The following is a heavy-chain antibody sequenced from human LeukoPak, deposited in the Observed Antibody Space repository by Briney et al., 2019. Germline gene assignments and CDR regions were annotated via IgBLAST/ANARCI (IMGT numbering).Heavy chain of an antibody. Sequence: SVKVSCKASGASFSIYAISWVRQAPGQGLEWMGGIIPIFSTANYARKFQGRVTITADESTNTAYMELNSLRSEDTAVYYCARLQYGGYNFLIDYWGQGTLVTVSS. CDR1: GASFSIYA. CDR3: ARLQYGGYNFLIDY. V-gene: IGHV1-69*01. J-gene: IGHJ4*02. D-gene: IGHD5-24*01. CDR2: IIPIFSTA.